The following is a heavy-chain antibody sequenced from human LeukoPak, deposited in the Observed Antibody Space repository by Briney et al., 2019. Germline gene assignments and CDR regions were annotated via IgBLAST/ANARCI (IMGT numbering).Heavy chain of an antibody. D-gene: IGHD2-15*01. V-gene: IGHV3-13*01. J-gene: IGHJ3*02. CDR1: GFTFSSYD. Sequence: AGGSLRLSCAASGFTFSSYDMHWVRQATGKGLEWVSAIGTASGTYYPGSVKGRFTISRENAKNSLYLQMNSMRAGDTAVYYCARFKWSNARAFDIWGQGTMVTVSS. CDR3: ARFKWSNARAFDI. CDR2: IGTASGT.